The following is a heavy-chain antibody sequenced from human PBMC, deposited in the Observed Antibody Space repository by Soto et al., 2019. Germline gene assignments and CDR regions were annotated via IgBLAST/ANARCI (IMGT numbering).Heavy chain of an antibody. CDR1: GFTFSSYG. Sequence: QVQLVESGGGVVQPGRSLRLSCAASGFTFSSYGMHWVRQAPGKGLEWVAVISYDGSNKYYADSVKGRFTISRDNSKNTLYLQMNSLRAEDTAVYYCAKGSGVTAACQHWGQGTLVTVSS. V-gene: IGHV3-30*18. J-gene: IGHJ1*01. D-gene: IGHD2-21*02. CDR2: ISYDGSNK. CDR3: AKGSGVTAACQH.